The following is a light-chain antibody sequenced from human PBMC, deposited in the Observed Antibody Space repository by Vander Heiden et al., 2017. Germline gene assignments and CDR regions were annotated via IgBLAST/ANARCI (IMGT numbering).Light chain of an antibody. J-gene: IGKJ1*01. Sequence: DIQMTQSPSSLSASVGDRITITCRASQNIAKYLNWYQHKPGKAPKLLMYLASNLQSGVPSRFSGSGSGTDFTLTISSLQPEDFATYYCQQCDSNPWTFGQGTKLEIK. V-gene: IGKV1-39*01. CDR2: LAS. CDR1: QNIAKY. CDR3: QQCDSNPWT.